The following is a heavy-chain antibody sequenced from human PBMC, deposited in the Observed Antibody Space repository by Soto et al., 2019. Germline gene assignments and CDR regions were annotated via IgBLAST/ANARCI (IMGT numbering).Heavy chain of an antibody. Sequence: GASVKVCCKVSGYTLTEISMHWVRQAPGKGLEWMGGFDPEDGETIYAQKFQGRVTMTEDTSTDTAYMELSSLRSEDTAVYYCATDSGYSSGWGGRYYYYYMDVWGKGTTVTVSS. J-gene: IGHJ6*03. CDR2: FDPEDGET. CDR1: GYTLTEIS. V-gene: IGHV1-24*01. D-gene: IGHD6-19*01. CDR3: ATDSGYSSGWGGRYYYYYMDV.